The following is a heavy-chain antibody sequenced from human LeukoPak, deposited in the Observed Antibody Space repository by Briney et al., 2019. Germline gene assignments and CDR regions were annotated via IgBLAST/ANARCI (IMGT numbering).Heavy chain of an antibody. CDR2: IYYSGST. CDR1: GGSISSYY. V-gene: IGHV4-39*01. J-gene: IGHJ4*02. D-gene: IGHD6-19*01. CDR3: ARHLFSGGWYHVDS. Sequence: SETLSLTCTVSGGSISSYYWGWIRQPPGKGLEWIGSIYYSGSTYYSPSLKSRVTISVDTSKNLFSLKLSSVTAADTAVYYCARHLFSGGWYHVDSWGQGTLVTVSS.